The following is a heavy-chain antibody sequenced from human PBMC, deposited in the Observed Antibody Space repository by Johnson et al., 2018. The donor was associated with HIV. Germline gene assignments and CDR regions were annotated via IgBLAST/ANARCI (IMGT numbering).Heavy chain of an antibody. D-gene: IGHD3-10*01. CDR1: GFTFSSYA. V-gene: IGHV3-30-3*01. J-gene: IGHJ3*02. CDR2: ISYDGSHK. Sequence: QVQLVESGGGVVQPGRSLRLSCAASGFTFSSYAMHWVRQAPGKGLEWVALISYDGSHKFYADSVKGRFTISRDHYKNTLYLQMNSLRAEDTAVYYCAREPRGPSSGSRIPDAFDIWGQGTMVTVSS. CDR3: AREPRGPSSGSRIPDAFDI.